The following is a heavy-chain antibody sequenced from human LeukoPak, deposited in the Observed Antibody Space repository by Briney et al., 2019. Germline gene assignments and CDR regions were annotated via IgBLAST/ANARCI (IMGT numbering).Heavy chain of an antibody. D-gene: IGHD6-13*01. CDR1: GGSISSSSYY. Sequence: PSETLSLTCTVSGGSISSSSYYWGWIRQPPGKGLEWIGGIYYSGSTYYDPSLKSRVTISVDTSKNQFSLKLSSVTAADTAVYYCARRYSSKSYYFDYWGQGTLVTVSS. J-gene: IGHJ4*02. CDR2: IYYSGST. CDR3: ARRYSSKSYYFDY. V-gene: IGHV4-39*01.